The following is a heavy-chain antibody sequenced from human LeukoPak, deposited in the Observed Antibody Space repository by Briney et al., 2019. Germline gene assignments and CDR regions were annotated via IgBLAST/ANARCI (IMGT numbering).Heavy chain of an antibody. V-gene: IGHV1-46*01. CDR1: GYTFTSYY. CDR2: INPSGGST. Sequence: ASVKVSCKASGYTFTSYYMHWARQAPGQGLEWMGIINPSGGSTSYAQKFQGRVTMTRDTSTSTVYMELSSLRSEDTAVYYCARDTLAWVAVAGMDVWGQGTTVTVSS. CDR3: ARDTLAWVAVAGMDV. J-gene: IGHJ6*02. D-gene: IGHD6-19*01.